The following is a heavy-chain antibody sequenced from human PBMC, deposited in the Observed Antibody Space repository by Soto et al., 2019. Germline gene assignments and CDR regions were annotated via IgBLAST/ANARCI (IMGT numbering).Heavy chain of an antibody. CDR1: GFTFSTYG. CDR3: ASLYCSGGDCPSRY. D-gene: IGHD2-15*01. V-gene: IGHV3-33*01. J-gene: IGHJ4*02. CDR2: IWYDGSNK. Sequence: QVQLVESGGGVVQPGRSLRLSCAASGFTFSTYGMHWVRQAPGKGLEWVAVIWYDGSNKFYADSVKGGFTISRDNSKNTLYLQMPSLRAEDTAVYYCASLYCSGGDCPSRYWGQGTLVTVSS.